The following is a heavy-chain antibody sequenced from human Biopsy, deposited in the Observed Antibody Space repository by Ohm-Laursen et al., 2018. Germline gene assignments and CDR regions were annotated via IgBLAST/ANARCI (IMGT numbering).Heavy chain of an antibody. J-gene: IGHJ3*02. D-gene: IGHD1-26*01. CDR3: ARVEAGTYDALDI. CDR2: IYYSGGT. CDR1: GGSMTGYE. V-gene: IGHV4-59*01. Sequence: TPSLTCSVSGGSMTGYEWSWIRLAPGKGLEWIGYIYYSGGTKYNPSLASRVTFSVDMSKSQFPLKLYSVTAADTAVYYCARVEAGTYDALDIWGQGTLVAVSA.